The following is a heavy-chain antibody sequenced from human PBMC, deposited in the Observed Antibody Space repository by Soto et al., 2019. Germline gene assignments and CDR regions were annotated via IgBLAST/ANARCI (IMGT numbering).Heavy chain of an antibody. Sequence: SATLSRTGNVRGASVSSSYWWWIRQSPERGLEWIAYVYHTGATNYNPSLKSRVTISLDTSKGQFSLNLTSLTTADTAVYFCARGGNRYSNVASGVGGFDIWGQGSLVTVSS. CDR3: ARGGNRYSNVASGVGGFDI. CDR2: VYHTGAT. CDR1: GASVSSSY. V-gene: IGHV4-59*02. J-gene: IGHJ4*02. D-gene: IGHD5-12*01.